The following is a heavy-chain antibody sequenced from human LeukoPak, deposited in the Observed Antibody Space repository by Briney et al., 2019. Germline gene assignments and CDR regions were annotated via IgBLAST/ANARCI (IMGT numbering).Heavy chain of an antibody. Sequence: SETLSLTCTVSGGSISSSSYYWGWIRQPPGKGLEWIGSIYYSGSTYYNPSLKSRVTISVDTSKNQFSLKLSSVTAADTAVYYCARSPVRIVGANQEHNWLDPWGQGTLVTVSS. CDR3: ARSPVRIVGANQEHNWLDP. CDR2: IYYSGST. D-gene: IGHD1-26*01. J-gene: IGHJ5*02. CDR1: GGSISSSSYY. V-gene: IGHV4-39*07.